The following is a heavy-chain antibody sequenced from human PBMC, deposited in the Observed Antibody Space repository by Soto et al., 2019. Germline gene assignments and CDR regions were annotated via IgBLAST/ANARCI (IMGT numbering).Heavy chain of an antibody. CDR3: ARHLGGNHYYYGMDV. CDR2: IIPIFGTA. D-gene: IGHD3-16*01. CDR1: GGTFSSYA. J-gene: IGHJ6*02. V-gene: IGHV1-69*05. Sequence: QVQLVQSGAEVKKPGASVEVSCKASGGTFSSYAISWVRQAPGQGLEWMGGIIPIFGTADYAQKFQGRVTITPDESTSTAYMDLSSLRSEDTAVYYCARHLGGNHYYYGMDVWGQGTTVTVSS.